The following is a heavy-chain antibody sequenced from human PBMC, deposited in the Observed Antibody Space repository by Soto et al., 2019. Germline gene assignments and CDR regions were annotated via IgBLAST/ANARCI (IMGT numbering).Heavy chain of an antibody. J-gene: IGHJ4*02. CDR2: FDPEDGET. V-gene: IGHV1-24*01. D-gene: IGHD3-9*01. CDR1: GYTLTELS. CDR3: ATDLSNYDILTGYQRSDY. Sequence: GASVKVSCKVSGYTLTELSMHWVRQAPGKGLEWMGGFDPEDGETIYAQKFQGRVTMTEDTSTDTAYMELSSLRSEDTAVYYCATDLSNYDILTGYQRSDYWGQGTLVTVS.